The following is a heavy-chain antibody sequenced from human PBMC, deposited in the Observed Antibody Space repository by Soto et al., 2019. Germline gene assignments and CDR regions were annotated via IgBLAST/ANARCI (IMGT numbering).Heavy chain of an antibody. D-gene: IGHD6-13*01. CDR2: IYPGDSDT. Sequence: PGESLKISCKSSGYSFTSYWIGWVRQMPGKGLEWMGIIYPGDSDTRYSPSFQGQVTISADKSISTAYLQWSSLKASDTAMYYCARLGLGSSSWYNWFDPWGQGTLVTVSS. J-gene: IGHJ5*02. V-gene: IGHV5-51*01. CDR1: GYSFTSYW. CDR3: ARLGLGSSSWYNWFDP.